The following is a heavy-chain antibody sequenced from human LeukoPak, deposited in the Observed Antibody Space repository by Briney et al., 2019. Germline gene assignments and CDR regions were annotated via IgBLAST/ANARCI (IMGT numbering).Heavy chain of an antibody. J-gene: IGHJ4*02. V-gene: IGHV3-21*01. D-gene: IGHD4-17*01. CDR2: ISSSSSYI. Sequence: TGGSLRLSCAASGFTFSSYSMNWVRQAPGKGLEWVSSISSSSSYIYYADSVKGRFTISRDNAKNSLYLQMNSLRAEDTAVYYCARDRGTTVTARELGYYFDYWGQGTLVTVSS. CDR1: GFTFSSYS. CDR3: ARDRGTTVTARELGYYFDY.